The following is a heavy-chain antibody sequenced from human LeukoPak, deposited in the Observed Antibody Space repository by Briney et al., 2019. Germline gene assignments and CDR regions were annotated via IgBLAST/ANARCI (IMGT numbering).Heavy chain of an antibody. CDR1: GFTFSSYI. CDR3: VGYSSSWYVVDYYSGMDV. D-gene: IGHD6-13*01. CDR2: ISSSSSYI. Sequence: GGSLRLSCAASGFTFSSYIMNWVRQAPGKGLEWVSYISSSSSYIYYADSVKGRFTISRDNAKKSLYLQMNSLRAEDTAVYYCVGYSSSWYVVDYYSGMDVWGQGTTVTVPS. V-gene: IGHV3-21*01. J-gene: IGHJ6*02.